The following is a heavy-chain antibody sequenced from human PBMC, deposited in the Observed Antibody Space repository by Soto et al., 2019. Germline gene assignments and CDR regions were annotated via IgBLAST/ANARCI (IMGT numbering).Heavy chain of an antibody. D-gene: IGHD4-17*01. CDR3: ASAGSYGDYPY. Sequence: EVQLVESGGGLVQPGGSLRLSCAAAGFSFSSYAMHWVRQAPGKGLEFVSAISSNGGSTYYANSVKGRFSISRDNSKNTPYLQRGSLRAEDMAVYYCASAGSYGDYPYWGQGTRVTVSS. J-gene: IGHJ4*02. CDR1: GFSFSSYA. V-gene: IGHV3-64*01. CDR2: ISSNGGST.